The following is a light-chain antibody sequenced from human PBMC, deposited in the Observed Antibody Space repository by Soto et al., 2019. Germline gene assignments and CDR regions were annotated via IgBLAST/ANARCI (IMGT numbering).Light chain of an antibody. Sequence: QSVLTQPPSVSGAPGQRVTFSCTGSSSNIGAGYDVHWYQQFPGTAPKLLIYGDNNRPSGVPDRFSGSRSGTSASLAITGLQAEDEADYYGQSYDTSLSGSRVFGGGTKLTVL. CDR2: GDN. CDR1: SSNIGAGYD. J-gene: IGLJ3*02. CDR3: QSYDTSLSGSRV. V-gene: IGLV1-40*01.